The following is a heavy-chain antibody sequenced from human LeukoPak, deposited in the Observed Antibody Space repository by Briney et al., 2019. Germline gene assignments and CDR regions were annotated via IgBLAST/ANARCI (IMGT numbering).Heavy chain of an antibody. V-gene: IGHV4-38-2*02. D-gene: IGHD4-17*01. J-gene: IGHJ5*02. Sequence: PSETLSLTCTVSGYSISSGYYWGWIRQPPGKGLEWIGSIYHSGSTYYNPSLKSRVTISVDTSKNHFSLKLSSVTAADTAVYYCARGDGDYGWFDPWGQGTLVTVSS. CDR1: GYSISSGYY. CDR2: IYHSGST. CDR3: ARGDGDYGWFDP.